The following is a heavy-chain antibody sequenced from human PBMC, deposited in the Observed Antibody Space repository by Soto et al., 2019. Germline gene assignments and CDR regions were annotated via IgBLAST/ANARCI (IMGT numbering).Heavy chain of an antibody. V-gene: IGHV1-46*01. CDR1: GYSFTSYS. Sequence: QVQLVQSGAEVKRPGASVRVSCKASGYSFTSYSIHWVRQAPGQGLEWMGRINPNGGTTTYAQKFQGRVSMTRDMSTSTVYMELNTLRSDDTAMYFCARCLIVVVPVDLGVVSDYAMDVWGQGTTVTVSS. CDR3: ARCLIVVVPVDLGVVSDYAMDV. D-gene: IGHD2-2*01. CDR2: INPNGGTT. J-gene: IGHJ6*02.